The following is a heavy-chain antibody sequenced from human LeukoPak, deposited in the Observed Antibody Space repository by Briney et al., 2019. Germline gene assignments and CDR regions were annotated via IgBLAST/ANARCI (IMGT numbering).Heavy chain of an antibody. D-gene: IGHD3-9*01. CDR1: GYTFTSYY. J-gene: IGHJ6*03. CDR3: ARLSPSASFDWLFHGDYYYYMDV. CDR2: INPSGGST. V-gene: IGHV1-46*01. Sequence: ASVKVSCKASGYTFTSYYMHWVRQAPGQGLEWMGIINPSGGSTSYAQKFQGRVTMTRDTSTSTVYMELSSLRSEDTAVYYCARLSPSASFDWLFHGDYYYYMDVWGKGTTVTISS.